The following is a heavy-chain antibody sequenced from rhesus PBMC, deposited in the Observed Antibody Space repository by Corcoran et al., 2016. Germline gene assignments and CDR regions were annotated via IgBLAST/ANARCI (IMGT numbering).Heavy chain of an antibody. CDR2: IYGSSGST. CDR3: AREKRTAGTDFFY. J-gene: IGHJ4*01. CDR1: GYSISSTY. Sequence: QVQLQESGPGLVKPSETLSLTCAVSGYSISSTYWSWIRQPPGKGLEWIGYIYGSSGSTYYNPSLKSRVTISTDTSKNQFSLKLSSVTAADTAVYYCAREKRTAGTDFFYWGQGVLVTVSS. D-gene: IGHD1-1*01. V-gene: IGHV4-147*01.